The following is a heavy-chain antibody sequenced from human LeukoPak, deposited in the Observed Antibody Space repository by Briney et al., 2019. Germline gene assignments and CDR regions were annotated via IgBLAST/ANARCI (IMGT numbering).Heavy chain of an antibody. J-gene: IGHJ3*02. V-gene: IGHV1-3*01. Sequence: GASVKVSCKASGYTFTSYAMHWVRQAPGQRLEWMGWINAGNGNTKYSQKFQGRVTITRDTSESTAYMELSSLRSEDTAVYYCARVYYCSGGSCYLGAFDIWGQGTMVTVSS. CDR2: INAGNGNT. CDR3: ARVYYCSGGSCYLGAFDI. D-gene: IGHD2-15*01. CDR1: GYTFTSYA.